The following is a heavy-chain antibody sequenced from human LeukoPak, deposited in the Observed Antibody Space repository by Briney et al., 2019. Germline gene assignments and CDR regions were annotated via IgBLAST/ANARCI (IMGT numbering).Heavy chain of an antibody. CDR3: AASLRVGDYYYYYGIDV. J-gene: IGHJ6*02. Sequence: ASVKVSCKASGFTFTSSAMQWVRQARGQRLEWIGWIGVGSGNTNYAQKFQERVTITRDMSTSTAYMELSSLRSEDTAVYYCAASLRVGDYYYYYGIDVWGQGTTVTVSS. D-gene: IGHD3-10*01. CDR2: IGVGSGNT. CDR1: GFTFTSSA. V-gene: IGHV1-58*02.